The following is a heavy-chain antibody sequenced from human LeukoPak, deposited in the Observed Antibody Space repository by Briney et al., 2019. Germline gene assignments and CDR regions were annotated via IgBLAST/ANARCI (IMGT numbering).Heavy chain of an antibody. Sequence: NASETLSLTCTVSGGSISSYYWSWIRQPAGKGLEWIGRIYTSGSTNYNPSLKSRVTMSVDTSKNQFSLKLSSVTAADTAVYYCAREGGLLVSDAFDIWGQGTMVTVSS. CDR1: GGSISSYY. CDR3: AREGGLLVSDAFDI. D-gene: IGHD2/OR15-2a*01. J-gene: IGHJ3*02. V-gene: IGHV4-4*07. CDR2: IYTSGST.